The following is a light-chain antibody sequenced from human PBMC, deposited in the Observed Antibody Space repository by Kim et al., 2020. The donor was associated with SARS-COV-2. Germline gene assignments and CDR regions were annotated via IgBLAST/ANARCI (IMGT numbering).Light chain of an antibody. CDR2: GEN. CDR3: SSRDTGGNHWV. CDR1: SLKNYF. J-gene: IGLJ3*02. V-gene: IGLV3-19*01. Sequence: SSELTQDPAMSVGLGQTVRITGQGDSLKNYFATWYQKKPGQAPVLVVYGENNRPSGIPDRFSSSTSGKTGSLTITGAQPEDEADYYCSSRDTGGNHWVFGGGTQLTVL.